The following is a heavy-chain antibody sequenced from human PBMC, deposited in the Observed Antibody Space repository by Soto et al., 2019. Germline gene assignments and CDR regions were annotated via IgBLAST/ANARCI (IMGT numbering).Heavy chain of an antibody. CDR2: ISAYNGNT. CDR1: GYSFTTYG. J-gene: IGHJ6*02. CDR3: ASEGPAPYYYYGMDV. Sequence: QVQLVQSGGEVKKPGASVKVSCKTSGYSFTTYGISWVRQAPGQGLEWMGWISAYNGNTNYAQKIQDRVTMTTDTSTSTAYMELRSLRSDDTAVYYCASEGPAPYYYYGMDVWGQGSTVTVSS. V-gene: IGHV1-18*01.